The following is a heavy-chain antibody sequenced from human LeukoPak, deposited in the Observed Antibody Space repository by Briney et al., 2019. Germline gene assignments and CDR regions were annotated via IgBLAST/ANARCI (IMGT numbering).Heavy chain of an antibody. CDR3: ARASTRAAATGYDP. Sequence: ALVKVSCRASGYIFTNYGITWVRQAPGQGLEWMSWISANNGETNFAQKFQGRVTMMTDSSTSTAYMELRSLTSDDTAVYYCARASTRAAATGYDPWGQGSLVTVSS. J-gene: IGHJ5*02. D-gene: IGHD6-13*01. CDR2: ISANNGET. V-gene: IGHV1-18*01. CDR1: GYIFTNYG.